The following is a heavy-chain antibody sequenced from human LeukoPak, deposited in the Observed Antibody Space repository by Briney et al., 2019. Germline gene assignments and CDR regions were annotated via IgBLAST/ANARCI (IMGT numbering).Heavy chain of an antibody. Sequence: SVKVSCKASGGTFSSYAISWVRQAPGQGLEWIGRIIPIFGTANYAQKFQGRVTITTDESTSTAYVELSSLRSEDTAVYYCARGSGDLKGPWNYYYYYMDVWGKGTTVTVSS. V-gene: IGHV1-69*05. CDR3: ARGSGDLKGPWNYYYYYMDV. D-gene: IGHD4-17*01. CDR1: GGTFSSYA. CDR2: IIPIFGTA. J-gene: IGHJ6*03.